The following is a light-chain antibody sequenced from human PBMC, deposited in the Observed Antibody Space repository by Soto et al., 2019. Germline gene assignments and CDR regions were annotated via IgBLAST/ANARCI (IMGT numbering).Light chain of an antibody. V-gene: IGKV3-20*01. CDR3: QQYGSSSWT. CDR1: QNVARSN. Sequence: EIVLTQSPDTLSLSPGEAATLPCRATQNVARSNLAWYQHRPGQSPRLLISGASTRAADTPDRFSGSGSGAEFTLTISRLEPEDFAVYYCQQYGSSSWTFGQGTKVDIK. J-gene: IGKJ1*01. CDR2: GAS.